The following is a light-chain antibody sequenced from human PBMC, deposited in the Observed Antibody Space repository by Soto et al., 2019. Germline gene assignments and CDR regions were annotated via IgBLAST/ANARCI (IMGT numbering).Light chain of an antibody. V-gene: IGKV3-20*01. J-gene: IGKJ4*01. CDR2: GAS. CDR3: QQYERSPTT. CDR1: QSVSSTY. Sequence: EIVLTQSPGTLSLSPGERATLSCRASQSVSSTYLAWYQQKPGQAPSLLIYGASRRATGIPERFRGSGSGTDFTLTISRLEPEDCAVYYCQQYERSPTTFGGGTKVEIK.